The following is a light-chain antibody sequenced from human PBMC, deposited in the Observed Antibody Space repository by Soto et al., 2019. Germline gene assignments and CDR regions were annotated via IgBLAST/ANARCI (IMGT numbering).Light chain of an antibody. J-gene: IGLJ1*01. CDR2: NVS. CDR1: SSDVGGYNH. Sequence: QSVLARPASVSGSPGQSITISCTGTSSDVGGYNHVSWYQQYPGKVPKLLIYNVSHRPSGVSNRFSGSKSGNTASLTISGLQAEDEADYFCTSSTSGSLYVFGTGTKVTVL. V-gene: IGLV2-14*03. CDR3: TSSTSGSLYV.